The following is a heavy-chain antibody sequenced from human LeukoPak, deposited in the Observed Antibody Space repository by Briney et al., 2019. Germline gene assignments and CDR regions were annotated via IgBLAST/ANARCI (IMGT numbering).Heavy chain of an antibody. CDR2: ISAYNGNT. Sequence: RASVKVSCKASGYTFTSYGISWVRQAPGQGLEWMGWISAYNGNTNYAQKLQGRVTMTTDTSTSTAYMELRSLRSDDTAVYYCAREADDSSGYTFDIWGQGTMVTVSS. CDR3: AREADDSSGYTFDI. CDR1: GYTFTSYG. J-gene: IGHJ3*02. V-gene: IGHV1-18*01. D-gene: IGHD3-22*01.